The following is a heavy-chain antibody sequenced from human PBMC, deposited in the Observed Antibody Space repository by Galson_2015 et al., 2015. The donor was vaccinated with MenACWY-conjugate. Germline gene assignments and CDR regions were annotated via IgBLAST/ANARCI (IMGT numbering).Heavy chain of an antibody. D-gene: IGHD3-10*01. V-gene: IGHV3-74*03. CDR2: VNGDEGSP. CDR3: VRGTTAWRGVDY. CDR1: GFTFTNHV. J-gene: IGHJ4*02. Sequence: SLRLSCAASGFTFTNHVMHWVRQPPGKGLEWVSRVNGDEGSPTYVDSAKGRFTISRDNAKNTLYLQMNSLRVEDTAVYYCVRGTTAWRGVDYWGQGTLVTVSS.